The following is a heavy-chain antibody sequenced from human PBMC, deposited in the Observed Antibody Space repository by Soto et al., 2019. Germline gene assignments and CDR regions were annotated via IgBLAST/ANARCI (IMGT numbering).Heavy chain of an antibody. J-gene: IGHJ4*02. CDR3: VKGEYYYDGGAYYPFDY. CDR1: GYTFTSYD. V-gene: IGHV1-8*01. CDR2: MNPNSGNT. D-gene: IGHD3-22*01. Sequence: ASVKVSCKASGYTFTSYDINWVRQATGQGLEWMGWMNPNSGNTGYAQKFQGRVTMTKNTAYLQMSSLRPEDTAVYYCVKGEYYYDGGAYYPFDYWGQGRMVTVSS.